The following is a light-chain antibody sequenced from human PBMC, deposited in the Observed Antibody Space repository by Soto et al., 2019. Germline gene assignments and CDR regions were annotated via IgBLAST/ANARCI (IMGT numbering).Light chain of an antibody. CDR3: SSYTRSSTLV. Sequence: QSALTQPASVSGSPGQSITISCTGTSSDVGGYNYVSWYQQHPGKAPKLMIYEVSNRPSGVSNRFSGSKSGNTASLTISGLQAEDGDDYYCSSYTRSSTLVFGGGTKLTVL. CDR2: EVS. V-gene: IGLV2-14*01. CDR1: SSDVGGYNY. J-gene: IGLJ2*01.